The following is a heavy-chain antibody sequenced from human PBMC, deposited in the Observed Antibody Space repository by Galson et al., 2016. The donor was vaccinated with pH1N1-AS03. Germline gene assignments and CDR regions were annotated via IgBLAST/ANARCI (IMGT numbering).Heavy chain of an antibody. V-gene: IGHV1-69*04. J-gene: IGHJ4*02. D-gene: IGHD6-6*01. Sequence: SVKVSCKASGGTFSTNGFTWVRQAPGQGLEWMGRIIPMLGRGNYAQKFQGRVTIIADISTSTTYMELSNLTSEDTAIYYCARERDSSSSSIFVYWGQGTVVTVSS. CDR3: ARERDSSSSSIFVY. CDR1: GGTFSTNG. CDR2: IIPMLGRG.